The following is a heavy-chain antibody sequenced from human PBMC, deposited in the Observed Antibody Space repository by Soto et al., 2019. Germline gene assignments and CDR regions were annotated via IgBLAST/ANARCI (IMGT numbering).Heavy chain of an antibody. CDR2: INQSGTT. D-gene: IGHD3-16*01. CDR3: ARDIIPVIGGEIYYYFGMDV. Sequence: PSETLSVTCAFNVGSFRGYYWNWLRQPPGKGLEWIGEINQSGTTHYNPSLKRRINISIDTSKNQFSLNLTSVTAADTATYYCARDIIPVIGGEIYYYFGMDVWGRGTTVTVSS. CDR1: VGSFRGYY. J-gene: IGHJ6*01. V-gene: IGHV4-34*01.